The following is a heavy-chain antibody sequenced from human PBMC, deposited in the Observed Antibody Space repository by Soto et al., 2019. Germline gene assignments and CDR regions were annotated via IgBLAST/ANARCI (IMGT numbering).Heavy chain of an antibody. D-gene: IGHD5-12*01. CDR3: ARTPYGGYSDY. Sequence: PSETLSLTCTVSGGSISSYYWSWIRQPPGKGLEWIGYIYYSGSTNYNPSLKSRVTISVDTSKNQFSLKLSSVTAADTAVYYCARTPYGGYSDYWGQGTLVTVS. CDR1: GGSISSYY. CDR2: IYYSGST. J-gene: IGHJ4*02. V-gene: IGHV4-59*08.